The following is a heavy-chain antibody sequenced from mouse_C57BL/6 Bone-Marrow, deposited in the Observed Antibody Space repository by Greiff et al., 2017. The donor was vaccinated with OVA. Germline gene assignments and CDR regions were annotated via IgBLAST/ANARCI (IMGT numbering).Heavy chain of an antibody. V-gene: IGHV1-54*01. CDR1: GYAFTNYL. CDR3: ARPSPYGSSLYYFDY. D-gene: IGHD1-1*01. J-gene: IGHJ2*01. CDR2: INPGSGGT. Sequence: QVQLKESGAELVRPGTSVKVSCKASGYAFTNYLIEWVKQRPGQGLEWIGVINPGSGGTNYNEKFKGKATLTADKSSSTAYMQLSSLTSEDSAVYFCARPSPYGSSLYYFDYWGQGTTLTVSS.